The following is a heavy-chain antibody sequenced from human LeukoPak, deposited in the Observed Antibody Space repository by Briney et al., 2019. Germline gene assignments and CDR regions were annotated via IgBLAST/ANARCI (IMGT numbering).Heavy chain of an antibody. V-gene: IGHV3-21*01. Sequence: GGSLRLSCAASGFTFSSYSMNWVRQAPGKGLEWVSSISSSSSYIYYADSVKGRFTISRDNAKNSLYLQMNSLRAEDTAVYYCARARIAARVMYYYYMDVWGKGTTVTVSS. CDR1: GFTFSSYS. CDR2: ISSSSSYI. CDR3: ARARIAARVMYYYYMDV. D-gene: IGHD6-6*01. J-gene: IGHJ6*03.